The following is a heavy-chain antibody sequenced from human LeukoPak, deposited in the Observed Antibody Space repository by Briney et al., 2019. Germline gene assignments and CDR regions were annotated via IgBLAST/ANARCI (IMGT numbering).Heavy chain of an antibody. V-gene: IGHV4-39*01. CDR2: ICYSGST. J-gene: IGHJ6*03. CDR1: GGSISSSSYY. Sequence: SETLSLTCTVSGGSISSSSYYWGWIRQPPGKGLEWIGSICYSGSTYYNPSLKSRVTISVDTSKNQFSLKLSSVTAADTAVYYCARIPYYMDVWGKGTTVTVSS. CDR3: ARIPYYMDV.